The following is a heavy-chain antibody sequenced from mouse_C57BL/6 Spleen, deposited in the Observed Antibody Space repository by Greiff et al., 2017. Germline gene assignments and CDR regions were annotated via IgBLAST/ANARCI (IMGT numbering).Heavy chain of an antibody. V-gene: IGHV5-15*01. Sequence: DVMLVESGGGLVQPGVSLKLSCAASGFTFSDYGMAWVRQAPRKGPEWVAFISNLAYSIYYADTVTGRFTISRENAKNTLYLEMSSLRSEDTAMYYCARQTGTSYFDYWGQGTTLTVSS. CDR3: ARQTGTSYFDY. D-gene: IGHD4-1*01. CDR2: ISNLAYSI. CDR1: GFTFSDYG. J-gene: IGHJ2*01.